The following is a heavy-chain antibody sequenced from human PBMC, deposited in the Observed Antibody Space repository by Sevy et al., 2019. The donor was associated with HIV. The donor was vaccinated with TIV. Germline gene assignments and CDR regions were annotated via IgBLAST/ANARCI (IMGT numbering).Heavy chain of an antibody. CDR3: ARELKLALSRSPFDI. CDR1: GFTVSSNY. J-gene: IGHJ3*02. CDR2: IYSGGST. D-gene: IGHD6-13*01. Sequence: GGSLRLSCAASGFTVSSNYMSWVRQAPGKGLEWVSVIYSGGSTYYADSVKGRITISRDNSKNTLYLQMNSLRAEDTAVYYCARELKLALSRSPFDIWGQGTMVTVSS. V-gene: IGHV3-53*01.